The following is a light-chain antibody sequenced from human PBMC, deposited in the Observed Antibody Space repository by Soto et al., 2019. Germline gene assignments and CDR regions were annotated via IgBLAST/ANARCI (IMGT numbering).Light chain of an antibody. V-gene: IGKV1-5*02. Sequence: LPMTYSTCTVSAVVVNRVTIICRASQSISSWLAWYQQKPGKAPKLLIYDVSSLESGVPSRFSGSGSGTEFTLTICSLQPDDFATYYCQHDKSNPFRFCPGTKVDIK. CDR1: QSISSW. J-gene: IGKJ3*01. CDR2: DVS. CDR3: QHDKSNPFR.